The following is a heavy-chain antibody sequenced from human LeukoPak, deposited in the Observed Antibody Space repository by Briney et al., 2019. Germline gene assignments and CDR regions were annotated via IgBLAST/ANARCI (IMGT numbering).Heavy chain of an antibody. CDR3: VRDNLENQWLERSY. Sequence: TGGSLRLSCAASGFTFSLYNMNWVRQAPGKGLEWVSQISASETSIKYADSVRGRFTISRDNVKNSVYLQMSSLRAEDTAIYYCVRDNLENQWLERSYWGQGTLVTVSS. D-gene: IGHD6-19*01. CDR1: GFTFSLYN. CDR2: ISASETSI. J-gene: IGHJ4*02. V-gene: IGHV3-48*03.